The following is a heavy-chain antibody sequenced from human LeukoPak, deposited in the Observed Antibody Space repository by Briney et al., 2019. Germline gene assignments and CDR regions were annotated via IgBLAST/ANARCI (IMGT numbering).Heavy chain of an antibody. CDR2: ISPSGNAV. J-gene: IGHJ4*02. V-gene: IGHV3-11*01. CDR3: GRVQTTRGGNQYDSTGFADH. CDR1: GFTSSDYY. Sequence: PGGSLRLSCTAFGFTSSDYYMTWIRQAPGKGLVFLAEISPSGNAVYYAEFVKGRFTVSKDNAANSLHIQLNSLTVDDTARYFCGRVQTTRGGNQYDSTGFADHWGPGTVVAVSS. D-gene: IGHD3-22*01.